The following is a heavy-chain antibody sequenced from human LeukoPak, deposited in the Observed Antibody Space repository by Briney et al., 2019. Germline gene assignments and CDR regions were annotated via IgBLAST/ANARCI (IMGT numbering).Heavy chain of an antibody. D-gene: IGHD6-13*01. CDR2: ISRSSTNI. CDR3: ATSGYSSSWYFG. Sequence: GGSLRLSCAASGFTFSNYSMNWVRQAPGKGLGWVSYISRSSTNIYYADSVKGRFTISRDNAKNSLYLQMNRLRAEDTAVYYCATSGYSSSWYFGWGQGTLVTV. CDR1: GFTFSNYS. V-gene: IGHV3-48*01. J-gene: IGHJ4*02.